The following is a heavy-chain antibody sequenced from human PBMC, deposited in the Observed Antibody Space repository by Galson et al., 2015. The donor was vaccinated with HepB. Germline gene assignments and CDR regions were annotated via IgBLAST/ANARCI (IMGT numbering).Heavy chain of an antibody. V-gene: IGHV1-46*01. CDR3: ARDRHNGSGSSPYAFDI. CDR1: GYTFTSYY. D-gene: IGHD3-10*01. Sequence: SVKVSCKASGYTFTSYYMHWVRQAPGQGLEWMGIINPSGGSTSYAQKFQGRDTMTRETSTSTVYMELRSLRSEDTAVYYCARDRHNGSGSSPYAFDIWGQGTMVTVSS. CDR2: INPSGGST. J-gene: IGHJ3*02.